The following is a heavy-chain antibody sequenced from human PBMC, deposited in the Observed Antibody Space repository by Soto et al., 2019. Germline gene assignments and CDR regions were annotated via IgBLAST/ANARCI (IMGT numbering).Heavy chain of an antibody. CDR1: GGSISSRSYY. V-gene: IGHV4-39*07. Sequence: SETLSLTCTVSGGSISSRSYYWGWIRQPPGKGLEWIGSIYYSGSTYYNPSLKRRVTISVDTSKNQFSLMVSSVTAAAAALYYCANPLLFGGVTHQNYMDVWGKGTTVTVSS. CDR2: IYYSGST. CDR3: ANPLLFGGVTHQNYMDV. J-gene: IGHJ6*03. D-gene: IGHD3-16*01.